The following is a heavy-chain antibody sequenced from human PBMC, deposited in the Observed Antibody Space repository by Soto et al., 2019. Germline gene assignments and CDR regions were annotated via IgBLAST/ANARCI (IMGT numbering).Heavy chain of an antibody. CDR3: PRDWGPAFYQLDS. CDR1: GYSISTGFN. Sequence: SETLSLTCAVSGYSISTGFNWAWIRQPPGKGLEWIGSIYHSGSTYYNLSLKSRVTISSDASKNQISLKLSSVTAADTALYYCPRDWGPAFYQLDSWGQVTLVTASS. CDR2: IYHSGST. J-gene: IGHJ4*02. V-gene: IGHV4-38-2*02. D-gene: IGHD2-2*01.